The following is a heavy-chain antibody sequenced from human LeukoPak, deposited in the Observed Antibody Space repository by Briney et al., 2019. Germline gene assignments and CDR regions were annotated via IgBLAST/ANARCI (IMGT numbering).Heavy chain of an antibody. Sequence: TSETLSLTCAVSGGSISSGGYSWSWIRQPPGKGLEWIGYIYYSGSTNYNPSLKSRVTISVDTSKNQFSLKLSSVTAADTAVYYCARRGIQLWLMYAFDIWGQGTMVTVSS. J-gene: IGHJ3*02. CDR1: GGSISSGGYS. V-gene: IGHV4-61*08. CDR2: IYYSGST. CDR3: ARRGIQLWLMYAFDI. D-gene: IGHD5-18*01.